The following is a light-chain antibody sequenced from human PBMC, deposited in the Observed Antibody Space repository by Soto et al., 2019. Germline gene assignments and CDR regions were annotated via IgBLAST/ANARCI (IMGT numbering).Light chain of an antibody. CDR3: SSYTSSSTRYV. J-gene: IGLJ1*01. CDR1: NINIGDNH. V-gene: IGLV2-14*01. CDR2: EVS. Sequence: QSVLTQPPSVSAAPGQRVTIPCSGSNINIGDNHVSWYQHLPGTAPKLMIYEVSNRPSGVSNRFSGSKSGNTASLTISGLQAEDEADYYCSSYTSSSTRYVFGTGTKVTV.